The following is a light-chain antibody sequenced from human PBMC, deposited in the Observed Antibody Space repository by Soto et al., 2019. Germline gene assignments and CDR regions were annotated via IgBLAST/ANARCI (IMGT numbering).Light chain of an antibody. CDR1: QSVGTS. Sequence: IVMTQSPATLSVSPGESATLSCRASQSVGTSLAWYQQRPGQTPRLLIYHASTRATAVPARFRGSGSGTEFTLTISSLQAEDFAVSYCQHHFILPPFAFGPGTKLEIK. J-gene: IGKJ2*01. CDR3: QHHFILPPFA. V-gene: IGKV3-15*01. CDR2: HAS.